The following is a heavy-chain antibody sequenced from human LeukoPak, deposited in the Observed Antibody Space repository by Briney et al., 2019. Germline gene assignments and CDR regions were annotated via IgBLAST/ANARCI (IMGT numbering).Heavy chain of an antibody. CDR1: GFTFSSYA. Sequence: GGSLRLSCAASGFTFSSYAMSWVRQAPGKWLEWVSAISGSGGSTYYADSVKGRFTISRDNSKNTLYLQMNSLRAEDTAVYYCAKDREWLVLSYVDFDYWGQGTLVTVSS. CDR2: ISGSGGST. CDR3: AKDREWLVLSYVDFDY. J-gene: IGHJ4*02. D-gene: IGHD6-19*01. V-gene: IGHV3-23*01.